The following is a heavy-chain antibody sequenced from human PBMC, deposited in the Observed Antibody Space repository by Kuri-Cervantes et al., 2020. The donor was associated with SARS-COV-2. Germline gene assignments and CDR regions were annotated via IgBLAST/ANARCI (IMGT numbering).Heavy chain of an antibody. V-gene: IGHV4-38-2*02. CDR1: GYSISSGYY. CDR3: ARDKYQLGWELQLLGGHRWGDAFDI. Sequence: SETLSLTCTVSGYSISSGYYWGWIRQPPGKGLEWIGSIYHSGSTYYNPSLKSRVTISVDTSKNQFSLKLSSVTAADTAVYYCARDKYQLGWELQLLGGHRWGDAFDIWGQGTMVTVSS. D-gene: IGHD1-26*01. CDR2: IYHSGST. J-gene: IGHJ3*02.